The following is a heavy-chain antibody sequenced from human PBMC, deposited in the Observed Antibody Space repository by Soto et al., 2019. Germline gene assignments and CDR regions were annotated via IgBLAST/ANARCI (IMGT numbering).Heavy chain of an antibody. CDR2: MNPNSGNT. CDR3: ASELTARALDY. D-gene: IGHD1-26*01. V-gene: IGHV1-8*01. J-gene: IGHJ4*02. CDR1: GYTFTSYD. Sequence: QVQLVQSGAEVKKPGASVKGSCKASGYTFTSYDINWVRQATGQGLEWMGWMNPNSGNTGYAQKFQGRVTMTRNTSISTAYMVLSSLRSEDTADYFCASELTARALDYWGQGTLVTVSA.